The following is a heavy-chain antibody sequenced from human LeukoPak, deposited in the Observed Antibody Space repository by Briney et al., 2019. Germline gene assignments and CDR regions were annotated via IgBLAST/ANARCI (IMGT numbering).Heavy chain of an antibody. CDR1: GFTFSSYA. CDR3: AKVRISGSYYVDAIGAIYNDAFDI. J-gene: IGHJ3*02. CDR2: ISGSGGST. D-gene: IGHD1-26*01. Sequence: PGGSLRLSCAASGFTFSSYAMSWVRQAPGKGLEWVSAISGSGGSTYYADSVKGRFTISRDNSKNTLYLQMNSLRAEDTAVYYCAKVRISGSYYVDAIGAIYNDAFDIWGQGTMVTVSS. V-gene: IGHV3-23*01.